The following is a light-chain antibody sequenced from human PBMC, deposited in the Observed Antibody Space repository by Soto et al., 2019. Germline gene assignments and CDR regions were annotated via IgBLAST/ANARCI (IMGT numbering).Light chain of an antibody. V-gene: IGLV1-44*01. CDR2: SNN. CDR3: AAWDDSLNGPL. Sequence: QSVLTQPPSASGTPGQRITISCSGSSSNIGSNNVNWHQQLPGTAPKLLIYSNNQRPSGVPDRFSGSKSGTSASLAISGLRSEGEADYYCAAWDDSLNGPLFGGGTKLTVL. CDR1: SSNIGSNN. J-gene: IGLJ2*01.